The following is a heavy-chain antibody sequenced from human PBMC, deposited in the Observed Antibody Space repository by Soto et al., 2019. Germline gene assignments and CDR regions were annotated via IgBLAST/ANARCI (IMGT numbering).Heavy chain of an antibody. CDR3: ARELYSCGGDCPYYMDY. J-gene: IGHJ4*02. CDR2: ISLYHHST. Sequence: GASVKVSCKTSGYTFTDYFIHWVRQAPGQGLEWMGIISLYHHSTSYAQKFQGRLTVTNDTSTTTVYMEPSSLTSEDTAVYWCARELYSCGGDCPYYMDYWGQGTLVTVSS. CDR1: GYTFTDYF. V-gene: IGHV1-46*01. D-gene: IGHD2-21*02.